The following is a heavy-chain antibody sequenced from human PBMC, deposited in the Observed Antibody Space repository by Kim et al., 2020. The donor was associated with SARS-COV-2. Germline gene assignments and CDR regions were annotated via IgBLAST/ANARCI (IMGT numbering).Heavy chain of an antibody. J-gene: IGHJ4*02. Sequence: VKGRLTISRDNAKNSLYLQMNSLRDEDTAVYYCARVRGGTTQLVLSYFDYWGQGTLVTVSS. V-gene: IGHV3-48*02. CDR3: ARVRGGTTQLVLSYFDY. D-gene: IGHD6-6*01.